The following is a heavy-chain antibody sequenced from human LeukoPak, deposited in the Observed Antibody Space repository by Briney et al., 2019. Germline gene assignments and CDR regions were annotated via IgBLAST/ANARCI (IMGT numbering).Heavy chain of an antibody. V-gene: IGHV5-51*01. D-gene: IGHD6-19*01. CDR1: GYSFTSYW. CDR3: ARSRAVAGSGGGYFDY. Sequence: GQSLKISCKGSGYSFTSYWIGWVRQMPGQGLEWMGIIYPGDSDTRYSPSFQGQVTISADKSISTAYLQWSSLKASDTAMYYCARSRAVAGSGGGYFDYWGQGTLVTVSS. J-gene: IGHJ4*02. CDR2: IYPGDSDT.